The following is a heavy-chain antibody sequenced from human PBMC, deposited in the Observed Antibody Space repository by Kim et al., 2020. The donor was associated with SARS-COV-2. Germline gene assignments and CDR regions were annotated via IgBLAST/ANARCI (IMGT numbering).Heavy chain of an antibody. CDR1: GFTFTGYG. J-gene: IGHJ5*02. CDR3: AKGGYCSRPSCSPLES. CDR2: ISGRGEKT. Sequence: GGSLRLSCVASGFTFTGYGMSWVRQAPGKGLEWVSGISGRGEKTDYADSVKGLFTISRDNPEKTVYLQMNILRAEDTAVYFCAKGGYCSRPSCSPLESWGQGSLVIVSS. D-gene: IGHD2-2*01. V-gene: IGHV3-23*01.